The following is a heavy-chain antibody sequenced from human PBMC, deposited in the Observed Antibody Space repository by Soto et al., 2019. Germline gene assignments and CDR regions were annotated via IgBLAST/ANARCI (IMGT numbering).Heavy chain of an antibody. CDR3: ARTADFDDYYGSGSSPFDY. D-gene: IGHD3-10*01. V-gene: IGHV1-69*01. J-gene: IGHJ4*02. Sequence: QVQLVQSGAEVKKPGSSVKVSCKASGGTFSSYAISWVRQAPGQGLEWMGGVIPIFGTANYAQKFQGRHTITADETTSTAYKELSSLRSEDTAVYYCARTADFDDYYGSGSSPFDYWGQGTLVTVTT. CDR1: GGTFSSYA. CDR2: VIPIFGTA.